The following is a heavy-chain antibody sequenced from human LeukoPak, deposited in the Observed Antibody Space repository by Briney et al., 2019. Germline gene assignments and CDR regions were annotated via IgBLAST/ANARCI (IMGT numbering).Heavy chain of an antibody. CDR2: ISGSGGST. D-gene: IGHD3-10*01. CDR3: AKDLLRSRGSPDAFDI. J-gene: IGHJ3*02. CDR1: GFTFSSYA. Sequence: GGSLRLSCAASGFTFSSYAMSWVRQAPGEGLEWVSAISGSGGSTYYADSVKGRFTISRDNSKNTLYLQMNSLRAEDTAVYYCAKDLLRSRGSPDAFDIWGQGTMVTVSS. V-gene: IGHV3-23*01.